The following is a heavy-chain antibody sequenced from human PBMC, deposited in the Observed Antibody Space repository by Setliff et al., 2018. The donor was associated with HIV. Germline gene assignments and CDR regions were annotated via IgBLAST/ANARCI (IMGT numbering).Heavy chain of an antibody. J-gene: IGHJ1*01. V-gene: IGHV1-18*01. Sequence: ASVKVSCKASGYTFTTYGISWVRRAPGQGLEWMGWISAYNGNTNYAQNLQGRVTMTTDTSTSTAYMELRSLRSDDTAMYYCARDGGPYCGGDCHLFRLPFQHWGQGTLVTVSS. CDR2: ISAYNGNT. CDR3: ARDGGPYCGGDCHLFRLPFQH. D-gene: IGHD2-21*02. CDR1: GYTFTTYG.